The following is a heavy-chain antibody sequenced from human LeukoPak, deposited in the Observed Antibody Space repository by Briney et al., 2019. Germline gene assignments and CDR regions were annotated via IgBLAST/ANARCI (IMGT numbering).Heavy chain of an antibody. D-gene: IGHD4-17*01. J-gene: IGHJ1*01. Sequence: GGSLRLSYAASGFTFSSYSMNWVRQAPGKGLEWVSYISSSSSTIYYADSVKGRFTISRDNAKNSLYLQMNSLRVDDTAVYYCAKKAEAYGDSVTQHWGQGTLVTVSS. CDR3: AKKAEAYGDSVTQH. CDR2: ISSSSSTI. V-gene: IGHV3-48*01. CDR1: GFTFSSYS.